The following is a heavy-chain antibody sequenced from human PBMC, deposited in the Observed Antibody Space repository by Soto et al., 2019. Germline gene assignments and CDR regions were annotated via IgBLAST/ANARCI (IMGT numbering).Heavy chain of an antibody. V-gene: IGHV4-31*03. CDR3: ARGSGRGASDY. CDR1: GGSISSGGYY. Sequence: SETLSLTCTVSGGSISSGGYYWSWIRQHPGKGLEWIGYIFYSGNTYYNPSLKSRVTISVDTSNNQFSLKLSSVTAADTAVYYFARGSGRGASDYWGQGTLVTVSS. D-gene: IGHD3-10*01. J-gene: IGHJ4*02. CDR2: IFYSGNT.